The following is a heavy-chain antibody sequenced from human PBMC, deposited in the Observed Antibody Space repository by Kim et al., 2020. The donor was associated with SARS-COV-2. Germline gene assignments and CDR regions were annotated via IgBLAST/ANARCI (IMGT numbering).Heavy chain of an antibody. J-gene: IGHJ4*02. CDR3: ARHRTGLRTEDY. CDR1: GGSISSSSYY. D-gene: IGHD5-12*01. Sequence: SETLSLTCTVSGGSISSSSYYWGWIRQPPGKGLEWIGSIYYSGSTYYNPSLKSRVTISVDTSKNQFSLKLSSVTAADTAVYYCARHRTGLRTEDYWGQGTLVTVSS. CDR2: IYYSGST. V-gene: IGHV4-39*01.